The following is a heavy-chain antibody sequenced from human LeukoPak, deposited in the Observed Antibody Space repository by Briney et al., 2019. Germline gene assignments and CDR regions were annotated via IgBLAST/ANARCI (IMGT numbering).Heavy chain of an antibody. J-gene: IGHJ6*03. CDR3: AASPGYSDYYYYMDV. CDR2: IKQDGVEK. D-gene: IGHD3-9*01. CDR1: GFTFSTYW. Sequence: GGSLRLSCAASGFTFSTYWMTWVRQAPGKGLEWVANIKQDGVEKYYVDSVKGRFTISRDNSKNTLYLQMNSLRAEDTAVYYCAASPGYSDYYYYMDVWGKGTTVTVSS. V-gene: IGHV3-7*03.